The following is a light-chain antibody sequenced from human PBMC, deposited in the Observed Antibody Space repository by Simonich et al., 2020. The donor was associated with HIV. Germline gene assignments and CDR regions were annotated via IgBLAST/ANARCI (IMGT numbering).Light chain of an antibody. CDR2: GAS. Sequence: EIVRTQSPATLSVSSGERVTLSCRASHSVSSNLAWYQQKPGPAPRLLIYGASTRATGIPARFSGSGSGTEFTLTINSMQSEDFAVYYCQQYNNWPLFFGQGAKLEIK. V-gene: IGKV3-15*01. J-gene: IGKJ2*01. CDR3: QQYNNWPLF. CDR1: HSVSSN.